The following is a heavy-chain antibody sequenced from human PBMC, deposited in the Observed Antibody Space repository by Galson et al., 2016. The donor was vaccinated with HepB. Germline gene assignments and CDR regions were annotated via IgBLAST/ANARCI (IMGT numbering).Heavy chain of an antibody. CDR3: ARDVQYRFDS. D-gene: IGHD2/OR15-2a*01. CDR2: ISTYSGDT. V-gene: IGHV1-18*01. Sequence: SCKAFGYTFTTSGISWVRQAPGQGLEWMGWISTYSGDTKYAQNFQGGLTLTTDSSTTTAYMELRSLRFDGTAMYYCARDVQYRFDSWGQGTLVTVSS. CDR1: GYTFTTSG. J-gene: IGHJ4*02.